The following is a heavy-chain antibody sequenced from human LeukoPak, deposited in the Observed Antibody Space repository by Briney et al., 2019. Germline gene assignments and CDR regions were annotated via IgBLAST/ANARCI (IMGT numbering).Heavy chain of an antibody. V-gene: IGHV3-74*01. CDR1: GFTFSNYW. Sequence: GGSLRLSCAASGFTFSNYWMHWVRQAPGKGPVWVSRINSDGNITTYADSVKGRFSISRDNAKNALYLQMNSLRAEDTAVYYCAREIDYWGQGTLVTVSS. CDR2: INSDGNIT. J-gene: IGHJ4*02. CDR3: AREIDY.